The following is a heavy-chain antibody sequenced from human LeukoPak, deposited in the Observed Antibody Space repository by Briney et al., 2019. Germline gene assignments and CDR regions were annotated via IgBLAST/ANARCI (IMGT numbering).Heavy chain of an antibody. J-gene: IGHJ6*02. CDR2: IYYSGST. V-gene: IGHV4-39*01. Sequence: PSETLSLTCTVSGGSISSSIYYWGWIRQPPGKGLEWIGSIYYSGSTYYNPSLKSRVTIFVDTSKNQFSLKLSSVPAADTAVYYCARGYCSGGSCWAWYYYYGMDVWGQGTTVTVSS. CDR1: GGSISSSIYY. D-gene: IGHD2-15*01. CDR3: ARGYCSGGSCWAWYYYYGMDV.